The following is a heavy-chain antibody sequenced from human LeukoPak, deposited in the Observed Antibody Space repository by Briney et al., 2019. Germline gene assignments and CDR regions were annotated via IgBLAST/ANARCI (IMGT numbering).Heavy chain of an antibody. CDR3: ARGARTPSGYGSRTAGRANWFDP. J-gene: IGHJ5*02. Sequence: SETLSLTCAVYGGSFSGYYWSWLRQPPGKGLECGGEINHSGSTNYNPSLKSRVTISVDTSKNQFSLKLSSVTAADTAVYYCARGARTPSGYGSRTAGRANWFDPWGQGTLVTVSS. V-gene: IGHV4-34*01. CDR2: INHSGST. CDR1: GGSFSGYY. D-gene: IGHD5-12*01.